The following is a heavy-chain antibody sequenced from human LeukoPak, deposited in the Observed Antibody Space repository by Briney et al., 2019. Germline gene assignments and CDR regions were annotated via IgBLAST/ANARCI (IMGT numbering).Heavy chain of an antibody. CDR1: GGSISGYY. D-gene: IGHD6-13*01. J-gene: IGHJ4*02. CDR3: VREAGYSSTWYDY. V-gene: IGHV4-4*07. Sequence: PSETLSLTCTVSGGSISGYYWSWIRQPAGKGLDWIGRFYISGSTNYNPSLKSRVTMSVDTSKNQFSLKLNSVTAADTAVYYCVREAGYSSTWYDYWGQGTLVTVSS. CDR2: FYISGST.